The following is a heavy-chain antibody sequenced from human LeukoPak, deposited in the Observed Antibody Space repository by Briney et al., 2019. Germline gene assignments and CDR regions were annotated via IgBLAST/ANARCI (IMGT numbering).Heavy chain of an antibody. CDR2: IYHSGST. V-gene: IGHV4-4*02. D-gene: IGHD4/OR15-4a*01. Sequence: SETLSLTCAVSGGSISSSNWWSWVRQPPGKGLEWIGEIYHSGSTNYNPSLKSRVTISVDKSKNQFSLKLNSVTAADTAVYYCARMGAIAGASANPDHWGQGTLVTVSS. J-gene: IGHJ4*02. CDR3: ARMGAIAGASANPDH. CDR1: GGSISSSNW.